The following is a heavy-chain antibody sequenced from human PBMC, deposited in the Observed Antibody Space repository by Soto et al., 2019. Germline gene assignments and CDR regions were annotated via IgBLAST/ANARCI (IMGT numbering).Heavy chain of an antibody. CDR2: IYYSGST. D-gene: IGHD3-3*01. V-gene: IGHV4-30-4*01. Sequence: PSETLSLTCTVSGGSISSGDYYWSWIRQPPGKGLEWIGYIYYSGSTYYNPSLKSRVTISVDTSKNQFSLKLSSVTAADTAVYYCARAIKGFGVAHYGMDVWGQGTTVTVSS. CDR3: ARAIKGFGVAHYGMDV. J-gene: IGHJ6*02. CDR1: GGSISSGDYY.